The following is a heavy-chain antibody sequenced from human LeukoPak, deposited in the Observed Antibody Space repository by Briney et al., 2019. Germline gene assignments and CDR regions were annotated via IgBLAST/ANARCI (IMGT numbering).Heavy chain of an antibody. CDR1: GFTFSSYS. CDR2: ISSSSSYI. D-gene: IGHD1-26*01. CDR3: ARDLGGSYYSAFDI. J-gene: IGHJ3*02. V-gene: IGHV3-21*01. Sequence: PGGSLRLSCAASGFTFSSYSMNWVRQAPGKGLEWVSSISSSSSYIYYADSVKGRFTISRDNAKNSLYLQMYSLRAEDTAVYYCARDLGGSYYSAFDIWGQGTMVTVSS.